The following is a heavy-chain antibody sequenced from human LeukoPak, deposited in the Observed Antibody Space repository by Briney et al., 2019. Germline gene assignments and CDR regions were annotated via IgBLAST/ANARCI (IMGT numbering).Heavy chain of an antibody. V-gene: IGHV3-73*01. CDR1: GFTFSGTS. CDR3: TRWEIDPFDI. D-gene: IGHD1-26*01. Sequence: PGGSLRLSCAAPGFTFSGTSMHWVRQASGKGREWGGRIRSKTYDYATAYAASVKGRFTISRDDSKNTAYLQMNSLKTEDTAVYYCTRWEIDPFDIWGQGTMVTVSS. CDR2: IRSKTYDYAT. J-gene: IGHJ3*02.